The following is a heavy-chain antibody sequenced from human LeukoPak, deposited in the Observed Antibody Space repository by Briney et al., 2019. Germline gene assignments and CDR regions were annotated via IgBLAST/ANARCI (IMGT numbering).Heavy chain of an antibody. Sequence: PGGSLRLSCAASGFTFGSYEMNWVRQAPGKGLEWVSYIGTIISTTYYADSVKGRFTVSRDDAKSSLYLQMSSLRAEDTAVYYCARNVYDLRGQWLVPGFDYWGQGTLVTASS. J-gene: IGHJ4*02. CDR2: IGTIISTT. D-gene: IGHD6-19*01. CDR1: GFTFGSYE. CDR3: ARNVYDLRGQWLVPGFDY. V-gene: IGHV3-48*03.